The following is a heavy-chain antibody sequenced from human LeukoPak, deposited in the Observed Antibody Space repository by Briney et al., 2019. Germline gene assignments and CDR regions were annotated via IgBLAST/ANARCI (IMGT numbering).Heavy chain of an antibody. CDR3: AISDVGYYYDSSENWFDP. D-gene: IGHD3-22*01. J-gene: IGHJ5*02. V-gene: IGHV3-48*04. CDR2: ISSSSSTI. CDR1: GFTFSSYS. Sequence: GGSLRLSCAASGFTFSSYSMNWVRQAPGKGLEWVSYISSSSSTIYYADFVKGRFTISRDNAKNSLYLQMNSLRAEDTAVYYCAISDVGYYYDSSENWFDPWGQGTLVTVSS.